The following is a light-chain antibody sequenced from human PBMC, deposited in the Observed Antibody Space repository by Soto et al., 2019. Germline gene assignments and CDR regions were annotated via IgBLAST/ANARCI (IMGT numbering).Light chain of an antibody. CDR1: SSNIGSNY. V-gene: IGLV1-47*01. CDR3: QSYDSTLSGSRV. CDR2: RNN. J-gene: IGLJ3*02. Sequence: QSVLTQPPSASGTPGQRVTISCSGSSSNIGSNYVYWYQQLPGTAPKLLIYRNNQRPSGVPDRFSGSKSGTSASLAITGLQAEDEADYYCQSYDSTLSGSRVFGGGTKVTVL.